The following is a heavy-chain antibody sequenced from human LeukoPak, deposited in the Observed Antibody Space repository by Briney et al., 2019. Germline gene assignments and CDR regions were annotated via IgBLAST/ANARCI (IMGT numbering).Heavy chain of an antibody. Sequence: GGSLRLSCAASGFTFSGYAMHWVRQAPGKGLEWVAVISYDGSNKYYADSVKGRFTISRDNSKNTLYLQMNSLRAEDTAVYYCARDSLSPYDSPLAAYYFDYWGQGTLVTVSS. V-gene: IGHV3-30*01. D-gene: IGHD3-22*01. CDR3: ARDSLSPYDSPLAAYYFDY. CDR2: ISYDGSNK. J-gene: IGHJ4*02. CDR1: GFTFSGYA.